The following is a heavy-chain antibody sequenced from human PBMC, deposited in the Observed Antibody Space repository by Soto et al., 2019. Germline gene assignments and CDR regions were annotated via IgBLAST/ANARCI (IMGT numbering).Heavy chain of an antibody. D-gene: IGHD5-18*01. CDR1: GFSLSTRGVG. V-gene: IGHV2-5*02. Sequence: QITLKESGPTLVKPTHTLTLTCTFSGFSLSTRGVGVGWIRQPPGKALEWLALLYWDDDKGYSPSLKSRLTITKDTSKNQVVLTVTNMDPVDTATYYCAHRPRGYSYYFDYWAQGTLVTVSS. J-gene: IGHJ4*02. CDR3: AHRPRGYSYYFDY. CDR2: LYWDDDK.